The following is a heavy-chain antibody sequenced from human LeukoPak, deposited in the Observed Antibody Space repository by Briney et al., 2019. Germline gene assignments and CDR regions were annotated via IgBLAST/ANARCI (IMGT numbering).Heavy chain of an antibody. CDR1: GFTFSTYW. Sequence: GGSLRLSCAASGFTFSTYWMHWVRQAPGKGLVWVSRINTDGSSTLYADSVKGRFTISRDNAKNTLCLQVNSLRAEDTAVYYCARGANYGGNLGVYWGQGTLVTVSS. J-gene: IGHJ4*02. D-gene: IGHD4-23*01. CDR3: ARGANYGGNLGVY. V-gene: IGHV3-74*01. CDR2: INTDGSST.